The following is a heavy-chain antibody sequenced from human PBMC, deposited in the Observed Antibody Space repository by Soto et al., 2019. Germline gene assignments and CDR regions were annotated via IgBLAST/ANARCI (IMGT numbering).Heavy chain of an antibody. CDR3: ASEDCRNNCLKVLGY. J-gene: IGHJ4*02. CDR2: IHAKRGNP. Sequence: QVQMVQSGAEVKKPGDSVKVSCKASGYIFTDYYLHWVRQAPGQGFEWVGGIHAKRGNPKYVPKFQCRVTGTIDTSTGTVYIELNSLTSDDTAVYFCASEDCRNNCLKVLGYWGQGTLVTVSS. D-gene: IGHD2-15*01. CDR1: GYIFTDYY. V-gene: IGHV1-2*02.